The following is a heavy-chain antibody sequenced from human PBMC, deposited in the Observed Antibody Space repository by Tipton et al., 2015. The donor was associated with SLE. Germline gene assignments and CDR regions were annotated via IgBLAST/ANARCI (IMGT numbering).Heavy chain of an antibody. J-gene: IGHJ5*02. D-gene: IGHD2-15*01. V-gene: IGHV1-69*06. CDR1: GGTFNSFA. CDR2: INILLGTS. Sequence: VQLVQSGAEVKNPGSSVKVSCKASGGTFNSFAVSWVRQAPGQGLEWVGGINILLGTSSYAQKFQGRVSISADKSTTTVYMEVSSLRSDDTAVYYCARDGRGYCDNSGCSEYNWFDPWGQGNLVTVSS. CDR3: ARDGRGYCDNSGCSEYNWFDP.